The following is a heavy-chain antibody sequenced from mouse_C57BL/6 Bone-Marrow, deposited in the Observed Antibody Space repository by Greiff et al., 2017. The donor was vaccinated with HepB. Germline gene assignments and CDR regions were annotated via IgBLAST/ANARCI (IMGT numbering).Heavy chain of an antibody. J-gene: IGHJ2*01. D-gene: IGHD4-1*01. CDR3: AAGSYYFDY. Sequence: EVKLVEPGGGLVKPGGSLKLSCAASGFTFSDYGMHWVRQAPEKGLEWVAYISSGSSTIYYADTVKGRFTISRDNAKNTLFLQMPSLRSEDTAMYYCAAGSYYFDYWGQGTTLTVSS. V-gene: IGHV5-17*01. CDR1: GFTFSDYG. CDR2: ISSGSSTI.